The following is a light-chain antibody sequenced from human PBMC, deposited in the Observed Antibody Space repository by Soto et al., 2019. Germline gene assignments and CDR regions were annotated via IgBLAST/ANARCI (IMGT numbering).Light chain of an antibody. CDR2: AAS. CDR3: QQIDTSPLT. V-gene: IGKV3-20*01. CDR1: QSIGSSY. J-gene: IGKJ4*01. Sequence: EIVLTQSPGTLSLSPGARATLSCRASQSIGSSYLAWYQQKPGQAPRLLIYAASSRATGIPDRFSVSGSGTDCTLTISILEPGDFAVYYCQQIDTSPLTFGGGTKVEIK.